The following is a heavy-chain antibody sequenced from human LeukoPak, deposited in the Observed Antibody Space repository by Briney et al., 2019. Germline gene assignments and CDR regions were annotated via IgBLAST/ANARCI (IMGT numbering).Heavy chain of an antibody. D-gene: IGHD3-22*01. V-gene: IGHV4-34*01. CDR1: GGSFSGYY. Sequence: SETLSLTCAVYGGSFSGYYWSWIRQPPGKGLEWIGEINPSGRISYNPSLKSRLTISVDASKNQFSLNLRSLTAADTAVYYCARGRQEVSMIVVVMTAVSYYLDVWGKGTTVTVS. CDR3: ARGRQEVSMIVVVMTAVSYYLDV. CDR2: INPSGRI. J-gene: IGHJ6*03.